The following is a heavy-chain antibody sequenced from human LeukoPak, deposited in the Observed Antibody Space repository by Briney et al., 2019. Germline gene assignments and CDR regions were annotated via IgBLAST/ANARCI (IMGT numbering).Heavy chain of an antibody. Sequence: GGSLRLSCAASGFTFSNYALHWVRQAPGKGLEWVAVISYDGSIKYYTDSVKGRFTISRDNSKNTLYLQVNSLRAEDTAVYYCARGLGYCSGGSCYGYGLDVWGQGTTVTVSS. CDR3: ARGLGYCSGGSCYGYGLDV. V-gene: IGHV3-30-3*01. CDR1: GFTFSNYA. D-gene: IGHD2-15*01. CDR2: ISYDGSIK. J-gene: IGHJ6*02.